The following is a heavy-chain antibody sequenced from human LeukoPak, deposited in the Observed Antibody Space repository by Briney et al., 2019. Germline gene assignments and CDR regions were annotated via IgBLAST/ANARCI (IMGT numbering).Heavy chain of an antibody. CDR3: AKEDEGIWFGEFTTYYGMDV. D-gene: IGHD3-10*01. Sequence: GVSLRLSCAASGFTFSSDAMSWVRQAPGKGLEWVSAISGSGGSTYYADSVKGRFTISRDNSKNTLYLQMNSPRAEDTAVYYCAKEDEGIWFGEFTTYYGMDVWGKGTTVTVSS. CDR2: ISGSGGST. CDR1: GFTFSSDA. J-gene: IGHJ6*04. V-gene: IGHV3-23*01.